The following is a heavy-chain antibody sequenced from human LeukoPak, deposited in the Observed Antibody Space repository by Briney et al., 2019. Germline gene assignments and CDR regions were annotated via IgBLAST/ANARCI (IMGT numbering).Heavy chain of an antibody. V-gene: IGHV3-48*01. CDR3: ARDHNRGSGWYTGPDYYYYYMDV. CDR1: GFTFSSYS. J-gene: IGHJ6*03. D-gene: IGHD6-19*01. Sequence: GGSLRLSCAASGFTFSSYSMNWVRQAPGKGLEWVSYISSSSSTIYYADSVKGRFTISRDNAKNSLYLQMNSLRAEDTAVYYCARDHNRGSGWYTGPDYYYYYMDVWGKGTTVTISS. CDR2: ISSSSSTI.